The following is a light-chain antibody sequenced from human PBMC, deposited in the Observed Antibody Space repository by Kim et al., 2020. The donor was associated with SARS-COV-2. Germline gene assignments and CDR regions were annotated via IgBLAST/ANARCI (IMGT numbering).Light chain of an antibody. J-gene: IGKJ2*01. CDR2: GAS. CDR3: QQYNRWPPYI. Sequence: VAPGERATRSGRASQSVGSNLAWYQQRPGQAPRLLIYGASTRATGVPARCSGSGSGTEFTLTISSPQSEDFAVYYCQQYNRWPPYIFGQGTKLEI. V-gene: IGKV3-15*01. CDR1: QSVGSN.